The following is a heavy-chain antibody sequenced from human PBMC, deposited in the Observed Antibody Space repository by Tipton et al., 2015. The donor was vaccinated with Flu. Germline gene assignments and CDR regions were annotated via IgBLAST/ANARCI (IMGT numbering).Heavy chain of an antibody. CDR1: GGSISSYY. J-gene: IGHJ4*02. D-gene: IGHD1-26*01. CDR2: IYYSGST. Sequence: TLSLTCTVSGGSISSYYWSWIRQPPGKGLEWIGYIYYSGSTNYNPSLKSRVTILVDTSKNQFSLKLSSVTAADTAVYYCATSDSGSYYYNYWGQGTLVTVSS. V-gene: IGHV4-59*08. CDR3: ATSDSGSYYYNY.